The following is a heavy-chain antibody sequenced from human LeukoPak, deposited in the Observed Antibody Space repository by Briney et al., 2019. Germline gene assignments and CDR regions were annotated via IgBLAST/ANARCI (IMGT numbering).Heavy chain of an antibody. CDR1: GYTFTSYD. Sequence: GASVKVSCKASGYTFTSYDINRVRQATGQGLEWMGWMNPNSGNTGYAQKFQGRVTMTRNTSISTAYMELSSLRSEDTAVYYCGAAAGVRNYYYYGMDVWGQGTTVTVSS. D-gene: IGHD6-13*01. CDR2: MNPNSGNT. CDR3: GAAAGVRNYYYYGMDV. J-gene: IGHJ6*02. V-gene: IGHV1-8*01.